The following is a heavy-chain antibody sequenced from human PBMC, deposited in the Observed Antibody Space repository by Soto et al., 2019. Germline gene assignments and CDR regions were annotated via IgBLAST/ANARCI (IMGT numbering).Heavy chain of an antibody. CDR3: ARGDRYSGSFSDYFDP. CDR1: GASISTGGYS. Sequence: PSETLSLTCIVSGASISTGGYSWSWIRQPPGKGPEWFGYIYESGRTYYKPSLKSRASISMDKSRNQISVRLTSVTAADTAVYFCARGDRYSGSFSDYFDPWGQGTLVTVSS. V-gene: IGHV4-30-2*01. D-gene: IGHD1-26*01. CDR2: IYESGRT. J-gene: IGHJ5*02.